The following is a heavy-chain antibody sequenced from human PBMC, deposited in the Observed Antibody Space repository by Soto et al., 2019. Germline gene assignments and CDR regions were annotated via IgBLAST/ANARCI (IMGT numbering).Heavy chain of an antibody. J-gene: IGHJ4*02. D-gene: IGHD6-19*01. CDR3: AKALSSGSTDFDY. CDR2: ISWNSGSI. V-gene: IGHV3-9*01. Sequence: EVQLVESGGGLVQPGRSLRLSCAASGFTLDDYAMHWVRQAPGKGLEWVSGISWNSGSIGYADSVKGRFTISRDNAKNSLYLQMNSLRAEDTALYYCAKALSSGSTDFDYWGQGTLVTVSS. CDR1: GFTLDDYA.